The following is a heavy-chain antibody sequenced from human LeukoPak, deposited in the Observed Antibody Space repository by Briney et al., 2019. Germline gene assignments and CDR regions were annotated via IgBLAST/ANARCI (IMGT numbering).Heavy chain of an antibody. D-gene: IGHD5-12*01. CDR2: IYYSGST. J-gene: IGHJ6*04. Sequence: PSETLSLTCTLSGGSFSSYYWSWIRQPPGKGLEWIGYIYYSGSTNYNPSLKSRVTISVDTSKNQFSLRLSSVTATDTAVYYCARAGYSGSDFSVWGKGSTVTVSS. CDR1: GGSFSSYY. V-gene: IGHV4-59*01. CDR3: ARAGYSGSDFSV.